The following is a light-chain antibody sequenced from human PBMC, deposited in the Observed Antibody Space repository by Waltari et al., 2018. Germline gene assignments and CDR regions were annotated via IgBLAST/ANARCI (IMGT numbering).Light chain of an antibody. CDR2: GIS. CDR1: QSVSSTY. V-gene: IGKV3-20*01. J-gene: IGKJ2*01. Sequence: EIVLTQSPRTLSLSTGERATLSCRASQSVSSTYLAWYQHKPGQAPRLLIYGISIRATSVPSRFSGSGSGTDFTLTIRRLEAEDSAVYYCKQYGSSPPMYTFGQGTKLEIK. CDR3: KQYGSSPPMYT.